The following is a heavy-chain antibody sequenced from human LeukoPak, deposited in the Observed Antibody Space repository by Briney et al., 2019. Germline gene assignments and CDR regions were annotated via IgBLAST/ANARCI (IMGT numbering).Heavy chain of an antibody. CDR3: AREPHFGPGIDP. Sequence: GGSLRLSCVVSGFTFSDYAMSWVRQAPGKGLEWVSYISSSSSTIYYADSVKGRFTISRDNAKNSLYLQMNSLRDEDTTVYYCAREPHFGPGIDPWGQGTLVTVSS. CDR1: GFTFSDYA. V-gene: IGHV3-48*02. J-gene: IGHJ5*02. CDR2: ISSSSSTI. D-gene: IGHD3-16*01.